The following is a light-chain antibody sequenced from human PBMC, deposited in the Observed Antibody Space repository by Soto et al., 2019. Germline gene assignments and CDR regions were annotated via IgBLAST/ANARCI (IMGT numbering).Light chain of an antibody. CDR3: QQFSSSPIT. J-gene: IGKJ5*01. V-gene: IGKV3-20*01. Sequence: ELVLTQSPGTLSLSPGERATLSCRASQSVSSTYLAWYQQKPGQAPRLLIYGVSSRATGIPDRFSGSGSGTDFTLTISRLEPEDFAVYYCQQFSSSPITFGQGTRLEIK. CDR2: GVS. CDR1: QSVSSTY.